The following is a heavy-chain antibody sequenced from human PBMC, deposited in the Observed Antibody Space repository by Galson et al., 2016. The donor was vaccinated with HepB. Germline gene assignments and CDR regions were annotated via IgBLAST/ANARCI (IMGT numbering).Heavy chain of an antibody. J-gene: IGHJ5*02. CDR3: ARIVSSGPLPFNWFDP. Sequence: PALVKPTQTLTLTCTFSGFSLSTSGMCVNWIRQAPGKALEWLALIDWDDDKYYNTSLKTRLTISKDTSKNQVVLTMTNMDPVDTATYYCARIVSSGPLPFNWFDPWGQGTLVTVSS. V-gene: IGHV2-70*01. CDR2: IDWDDDK. D-gene: IGHD3-22*01. CDR1: GFSLSTSGMC.